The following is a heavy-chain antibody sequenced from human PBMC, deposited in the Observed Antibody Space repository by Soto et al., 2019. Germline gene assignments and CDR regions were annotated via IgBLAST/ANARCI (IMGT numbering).Heavy chain of an antibody. CDR1: GFTFSNAW. V-gene: IGHV3-15*01. J-gene: IGHJ4*02. CDR3: TTDLRPTGDFDY. CDR2: IKSKTDGGTK. Sequence: GGSLRLSCAASGFTFSNAWMSWVRQAPGKGLEWVGRIKSKTDGGTKDYAAPVKGRFTISRDDSKNTLYLQMNSLKTEDTAVYYCTTDLRPTGDFDYWGQGTLVTVSS. D-gene: IGHD1-1*01.